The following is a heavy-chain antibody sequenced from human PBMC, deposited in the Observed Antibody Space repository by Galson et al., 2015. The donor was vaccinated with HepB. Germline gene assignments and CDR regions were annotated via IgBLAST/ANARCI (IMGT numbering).Heavy chain of an antibody. CDR2: IDPSDSYT. CDR1: GYSFTSYW. V-gene: IGHV5-10-1*01. J-gene: IGHJ6*02. CDR3: ARHVAARPEDYYYYGMDV. Sequence: QSGAEVKKPGESLRISCKGSGYSFTSYWISWVRQMPGKGLEWMGRIDPSDSYTNYSPSFQGHVTISADKSISTAYLQWSSLKASDTAMYYCARHVAARPEDYYYYGMDVWGQGTTVTVSS. D-gene: IGHD6-6*01.